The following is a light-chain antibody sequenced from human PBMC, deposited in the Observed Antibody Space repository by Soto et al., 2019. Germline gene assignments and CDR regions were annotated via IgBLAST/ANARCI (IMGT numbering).Light chain of an antibody. J-gene: IGKJ4*01. CDR1: QGISSY. CDR3: QQLNSYPLT. CDR2: AAS. Sequence: IQLTQSPSSLSASVGDRVTITCRASQGISSYLAWYQQKPGEAPNLLIYAASTLQSGVPSRFSGSGSGTDFTLTISSLQPEDFATYYCQQLNSYPLTFGGGT. V-gene: IGKV1-9*01.